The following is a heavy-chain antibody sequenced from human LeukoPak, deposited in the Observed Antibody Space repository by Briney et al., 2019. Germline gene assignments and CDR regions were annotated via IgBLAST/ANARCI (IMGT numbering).Heavy chain of an antibody. CDR3: AKLHSFYVSGGGCYFGY. CDR1: GFTFSSYA. D-gene: IGHD2-21*01. CDR2: ISGSGDGI. V-gene: IGHV3-23*01. Sequence: GGSLRLSCAASGFTFSSYAMNWVRQAPGKRLEWVSSISGSGDGIYYADSVKGRFTISRDNSKHSFYLQMSSPRAEDTAVYYCAKLHSFYVSGGGCYFGYWGQGTLVTVSS. J-gene: IGHJ4*02.